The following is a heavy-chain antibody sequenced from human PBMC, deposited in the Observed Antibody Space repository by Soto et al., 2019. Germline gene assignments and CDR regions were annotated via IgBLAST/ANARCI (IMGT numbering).Heavy chain of an antibody. CDR3: ARGGIRGISWNWFDT. Sequence: EVQLVESGGGLVQPGESLRLSCAASGFTFSSHDMHWVRQVTGKGLEWVSGIDSAGDAKYPASVKGRFTISRENAKNSLHLQMNSLRAGDTAVYYCARGGIRGISWNWFDTWGQGTLVTVSS. CDR2: IDSAGDA. V-gene: IGHV3-13*01. D-gene: IGHD3-10*01. CDR1: GFTFSSHD. J-gene: IGHJ5*02.